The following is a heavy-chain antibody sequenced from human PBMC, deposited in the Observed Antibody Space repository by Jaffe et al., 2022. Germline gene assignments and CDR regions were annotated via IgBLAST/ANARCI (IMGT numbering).Heavy chain of an antibody. V-gene: IGHV4-38-2*01. Sequence: QVQLQESGPGLVKPSETLSLTCAVSGYSISSGYYWGWIRQPPGKGLEWIGSIYHSGSTYYNPSLKSRVTISVDTSKNQFSLKLSSVTAADTAVYYCARLNGGYGYNHYFDYWGQGTLVTVSS. J-gene: IGHJ4*02. CDR1: GYSISSGYY. CDR2: IYHSGST. CDR3: ARLNGGYGYNHYFDY. D-gene: IGHD5-18*01.